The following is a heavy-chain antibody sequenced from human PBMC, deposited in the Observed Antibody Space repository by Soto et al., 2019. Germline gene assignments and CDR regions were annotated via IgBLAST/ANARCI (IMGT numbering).Heavy chain of an antibody. CDR3: ARQLSIVGATSWFDP. CDR2: IYPGDSDT. V-gene: IGHV5-51*01. J-gene: IGHJ5*02. D-gene: IGHD1-26*01. Sequence: GESLKISCKGSGYSFTSYWIGWVRQMPGKGLEWMGLIYPGDSDTRYSPSFQGQVTISADKSISTAYLQWSSLKASDTAMDYCARQLSIVGATSWFDPWGQGTLVTVSS. CDR1: GYSFTSYW.